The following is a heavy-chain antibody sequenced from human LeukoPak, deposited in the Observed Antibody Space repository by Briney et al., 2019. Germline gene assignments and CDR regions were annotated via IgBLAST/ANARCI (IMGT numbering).Heavy chain of an antibody. CDR3: ARVLWNSDGVTLDY. D-gene: IGHD2/OR15-2a*01. CDR1: GGSISSGGCF. CDR2: IYYSGST. J-gene: IGHJ4*02. V-gene: IGHV4-30-2*01. Sequence: PSETLSLTCTVSGGSISSGGCFWTWIRQPPGKGLEWIGYIYYSGSTSYNPSLKSRVTISIDRSKNQFSLNLSSVTAADTAVYYCARVLWNSDGVTLDYWGQGTLVTVSS.